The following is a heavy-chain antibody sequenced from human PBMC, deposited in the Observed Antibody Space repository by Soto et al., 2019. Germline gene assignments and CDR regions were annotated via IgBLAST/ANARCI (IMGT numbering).Heavy chain of an antibody. Sequence: GVSLRLSCAASGFSFSNYGMHWLRQAPGKGLEWVAATSSAGSYKYYADSVKGRFTISRDNSKNTLYLQMDDLRAEDTAVYYCANNMVRGAWYFDYWGQGTLVTVSS. V-gene: IGHV3-30*18. CDR2: TSSAGSYK. J-gene: IGHJ4*02. CDR1: GFSFSNYG. D-gene: IGHD3-10*01. CDR3: ANNMVRGAWYFDY.